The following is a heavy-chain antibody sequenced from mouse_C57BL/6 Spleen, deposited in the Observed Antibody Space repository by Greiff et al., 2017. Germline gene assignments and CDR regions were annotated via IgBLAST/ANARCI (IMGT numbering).Heavy chain of an antibody. CDR3: ARSDYGSSYVD. CDR1: GYAFTNYL. J-gene: IGHJ2*01. CDR2: INPGSGGT. D-gene: IGHD1-1*01. Sequence: VKLQESGAELVRPGTSVKVSCKASGYAFTNYLIEWVKQRPGQGLEWIGVINPGSGGTNYNEKFKGKATLTADKSSSTAYMQLSSLTSEDSAVYFCARSDYGSSYVDWGQGTTLTVSS. V-gene: IGHV1-54*01.